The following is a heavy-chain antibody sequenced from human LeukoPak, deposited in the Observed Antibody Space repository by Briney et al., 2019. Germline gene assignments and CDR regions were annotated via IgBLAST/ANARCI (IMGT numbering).Heavy chain of an antibody. Sequence: ASVKVSCKASGGTFSSYAISWVRQAPGQGLEWMGGIIPIFGTANYAQKFQGRVTITADESTSTAYMELSSLRSEDTAVYYCARDRQWLGPHYYYYMDVWGKGTTVTVSS. J-gene: IGHJ6*03. CDR2: IIPIFGTA. CDR1: GGTFSSYA. CDR3: ARDRQWLGPHYYYYMDV. V-gene: IGHV1-69*13. D-gene: IGHD6-19*01.